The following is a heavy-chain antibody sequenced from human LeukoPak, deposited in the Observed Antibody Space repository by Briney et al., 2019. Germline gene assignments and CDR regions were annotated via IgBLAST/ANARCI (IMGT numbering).Heavy chain of an antibody. Sequence: GGFLRLSCAASGFTFSSYAMSWVRQAPGKGLEWVSAISGSGGSTYYADSVKGRFTISRDNSKNTLYLQMNSLRAEDTAVYYCAQMGYDFWSGYRDYWGQGTLVTVSS. CDR3: AQMGYDFWSGYRDY. D-gene: IGHD3-3*01. V-gene: IGHV3-23*01. CDR2: ISGSGGST. J-gene: IGHJ4*02. CDR1: GFTFSSYA.